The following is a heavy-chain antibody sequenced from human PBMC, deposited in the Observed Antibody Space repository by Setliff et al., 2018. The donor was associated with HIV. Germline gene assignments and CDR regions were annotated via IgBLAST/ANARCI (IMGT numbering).Heavy chain of an antibody. CDR2: MNPYSGNS. CDR3: ARGYASGSGSYYYDY. V-gene: IGHV1-8*02. D-gene: IGHD2-15*01. Sequence: ASVKVSCKASGYTFTSYDINWVRQATGQGLEWMGWMNPYSGNSGYAQKFHGRLTMTRDTSRGTAHMELRSLRSDDTAVYFCARGYASGSGSYYYDYWGQGTLVTVSS. J-gene: IGHJ4*02. CDR1: GYTFTSYD.